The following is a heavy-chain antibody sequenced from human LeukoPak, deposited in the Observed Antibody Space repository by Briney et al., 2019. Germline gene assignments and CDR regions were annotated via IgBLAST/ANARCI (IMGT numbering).Heavy chain of an antibody. CDR2: IIPILGIA. D-gene: IGHD2-2*01. CDR3: ATVVCSSQSCAVGQGIEV. J-gene: IGHJ6*02. Sequence: SVKVSCKPSRGTSSGYAISSGRQAPGQGLEWMGRIIPILGIANYAQKFQGRVTITADKSTSTAYMELSSLRYEDTAVYYCATVVCSSQSCAVGQGIEVWGQGTTVTVSS. V-gene: IGHV1-69*04. CDR1: RGTSSGYA.